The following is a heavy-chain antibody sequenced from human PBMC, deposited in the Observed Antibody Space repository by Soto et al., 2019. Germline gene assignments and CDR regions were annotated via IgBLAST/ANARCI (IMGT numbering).Heavy chain of an antibody. Sequence: QVQLQESGPGLVKPSETLSLTCTVSGGSISSYYWSWIRQPPGKGLEWIGYIYYSGSTNYNPSLRSRVTRSVDTSKNQFSLKLSSVTAADTAVYYCARAYSSSWYVDYWGQGTLVTVSS. V-gene: IGHV4-59*01. CDR2: IYYSGST. CDR3: ARAYSSSWYVDY. D-gene: IGHD6-13*01. J-gene: IGHJ4*02. CDR1: GGSISSYY.